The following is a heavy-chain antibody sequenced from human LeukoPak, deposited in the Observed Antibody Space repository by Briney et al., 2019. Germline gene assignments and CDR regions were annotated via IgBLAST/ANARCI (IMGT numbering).Heavy chain of an antibody. D-gene: IGHD4-23*01. J-gene: IGHJ3*02. Sequence: KTSETLSLTCTVSGGSISSSSYYWGWIRQPPGKGLEWIGSIYYSGSTYYNPSLKSRVTISVDTSKNQFSLKLSSVTAADTAVYYCARSDYGGKDRWAFDIWGQGTMVTVSS. CDR1: GGSISSSSYY. CDR3: ARSDYGGKDRWAFDI. V-gene: IGHV4-39*01. CDR2: IYYSGST.